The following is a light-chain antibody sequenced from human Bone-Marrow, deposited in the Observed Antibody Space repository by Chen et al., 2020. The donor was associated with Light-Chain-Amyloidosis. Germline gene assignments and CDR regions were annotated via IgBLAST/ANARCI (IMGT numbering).Light chain of an antibody. CDR1: RSDVGGDNH. V-gene: IGLV2-14*01. CDR3: SSYTITNTRV. J-gene: IGLJ1*01. Sequence: QSALTQPASVSGSPGQSITISCTGTRSDVGGDNHVSWYQQHPDKAPKLIIYEVTNRPSWVPDRFSGSKSDNTASLTISGLQTEDEADYFCSSYTITNTRVFGSVTRVTAL. CDR2: EVT.